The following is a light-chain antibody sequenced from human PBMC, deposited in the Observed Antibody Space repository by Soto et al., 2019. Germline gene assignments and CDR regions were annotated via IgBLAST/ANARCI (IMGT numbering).Light chain of an antibody. CDR3: QHFTNWPPT. CDR2: GAS. CDR1: QSVSSN. J-gene: IGKJ2*01. V-gene: IGKV3-15*01. Sequence: EIVMTQSPATLSVSPGERATLSCRASQSVSSNLAWYQQKPGQAPRLLIYGASTRAAGIPARFSGTGSGTEFALTISRLQSEDFAVYYCQHFTNWPPTFGQGTKVEIK.